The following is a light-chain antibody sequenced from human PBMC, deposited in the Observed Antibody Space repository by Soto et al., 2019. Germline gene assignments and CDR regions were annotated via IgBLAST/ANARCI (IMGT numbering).Light chain of an antibody. CDR3: QQRSDSIT. V-gene: IGKV3-11*01. CDR2: DAS. Sequence: MTQSPATLSVSPGERATPSCWASHSVTTHLAWFQQRPGQTPRLLIYDASTRAPGIPARFSGRGSGADFTLTISSLEPEDFAVYYCQQRSDSITFGQGTKVDIK. CDR1: HSVTTH. J-gene: IGKJ1*01.